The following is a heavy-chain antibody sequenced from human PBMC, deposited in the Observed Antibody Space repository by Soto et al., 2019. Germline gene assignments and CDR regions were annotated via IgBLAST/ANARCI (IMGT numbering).Heavy chain of an antibody. J-gene: IGHJ3*01. CDR3: ARGDRGAFDL. Sequence: GGSLRLSCAASGFTFSNSWLSWVRQAPGKGLEWVANINQDGTDKYYVDSVKGRFTISRDNARNTVDLQMNSVRVEDTAVYYCARGDRGAFDLWGQGTVVTVSS. V-gene: IGHV3-7*02. CDR2: INQDGTDK. CDR1: GFTFSNSW. D-gene: IGHD1-26*01.